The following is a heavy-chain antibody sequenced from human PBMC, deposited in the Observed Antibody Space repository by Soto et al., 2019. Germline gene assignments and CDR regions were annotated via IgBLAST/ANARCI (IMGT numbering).Heavy chain of an antibody. V-gene: IGHV3-64*01. CDR1: GFTVSSYA. CDR2: ISSDGGST. CDR3: AREIVVVPAAYTTDY. D-gene: IGHD2-2*01. J-gene: IGHJ4*02. Sequence: GGSLRISCAASGFTVSSYAMHWVRQTPGKGLEYVSAISSDGGSTYYANSVKGRFTISRDNSKNTLYLQMGSLRAEDMAVYYCAREIVVVPAAYTTDYWGQGTLVTVSS.